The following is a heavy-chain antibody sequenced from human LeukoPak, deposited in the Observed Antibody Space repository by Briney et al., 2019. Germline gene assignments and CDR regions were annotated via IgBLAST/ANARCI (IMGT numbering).Heavy chain of an antibody. D-gene: IGHD2-15*01. CDR2: IVVGSGNT. Sequence: SVKVSCKASGYTFTGYYMHWVRQAPGQRLEWIGWIVVGSGNTNYAQKFQERVTITRDMSTSTAYMELSSLRSEDTAVYYCAADPRPRYCSGGSCYSMASFDLWGRGTLVTVSS. V-gene: IGHV1-58*02. CDR1: GYTFTGYY. CDR3: AADPRPRYCSGGSCYSMASFDL. J-gene: IGHJ2*01.